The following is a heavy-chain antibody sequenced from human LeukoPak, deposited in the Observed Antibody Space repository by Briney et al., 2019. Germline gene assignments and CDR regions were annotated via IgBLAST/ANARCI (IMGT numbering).Heavy chain of an antibody. J-gene: IGHJ3*02. Sequence: ASVKVSCKASGVTFNTYAISWVRQAPGQGLEWMGGIIPIFGTVNYAQKFQGRVTITADKSTSTAYMELSSLRSEDTAVYYCAVSVGVLGGAFDIWGQGTMVTVSS. D-gene: IGHD3-10*01. CDR1: GVTFNTYA. CDR3: AVSVGVLGGAFDI. CDR2: IIPIFGTV. V-gene: IGHV1-69*06.